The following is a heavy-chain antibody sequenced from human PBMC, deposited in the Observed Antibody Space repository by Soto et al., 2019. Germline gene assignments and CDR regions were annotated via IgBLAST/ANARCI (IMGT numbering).Heavy chain of an antibody. Sequence: PSETLSLTCTVSGGSISSYYWSWIRQPPGKGLEWIGYIYYSGSTNYNPSLKSRVTISVDTSKNQFSLKLSSVTAADTAVYYCARVVKGSGYDFSSPGGGRYYYYYYGMDVWGQGTTVTVSS. CDR3: ARVVKGSGYDFSSPGGGRYYYYYYGMDV. J-gene: IGHJ6*02. CDR2: IYYSGST. D-gene: IGHD5-12*01. V-gene: IGHV4-59*01. CDR1: GGSISSYY.